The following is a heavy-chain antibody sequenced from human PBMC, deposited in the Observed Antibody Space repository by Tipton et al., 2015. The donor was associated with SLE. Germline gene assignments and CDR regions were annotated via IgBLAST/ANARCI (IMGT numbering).Heavy chain of an antibody. J-gene: IGHJ4*02. CDR2: INHSGRT. Sequence: TLSLTCTVSGGSISSYYWSWIRQPPGRGLEWIGEINHSGRTNYKSSLKSRVTISVDTSKNQFSLKLSSVTAADTAVYYCARGRGSSSSGHYWGQGTLVTVSS. CDR1: GGSISSYY. V-gene: IGHV4-34*01. CDR3: ARGRGSSSSGHY. D-gene: IGHD6-6*01.